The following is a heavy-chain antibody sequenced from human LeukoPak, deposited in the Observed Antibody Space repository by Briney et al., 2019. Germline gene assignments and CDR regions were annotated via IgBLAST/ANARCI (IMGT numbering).Heavy chain of an antibody. CDR1: GGSISSSGYY. J-gene: IGHJ5*02. V-gene: IGHV4-39*07. D-gene: IGHD6-13*01. CDR2: IYYSGST. Sequence: SETLSLTCTVSGGSISSSGYYWGWIRQPPGKGLEWIGSIYYSGSTYYNPSLKSRVTISVDTSKNQFSLKLTSVTAADTAVYYCAREGSWHNWFDPWGQGTLVTVSS. CDR3: AREGSWHNWFDP.